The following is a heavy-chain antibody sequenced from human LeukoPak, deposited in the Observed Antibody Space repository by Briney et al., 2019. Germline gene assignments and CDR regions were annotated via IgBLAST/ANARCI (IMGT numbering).Heavy chain of an antibody. Sequence: SETLSLTCTVSGGSISSYYWNWIRQPPGKGLEYIGYIFYSGRTNYNPSLKSRVTLSVDTSKNWFSLRLTSVTAADTAVYYCASRNVDIVATIGRGGFDYWGQGTLVTVSS. V-gene: IGHV4-59*01. J-gene: IGHJ4*02. CDR2: IFYSGRT. D-gene: IGHD5-12*01. CDR3: ASRNVDIVATIGRGGFDY. CDR1: GGSISSYY.